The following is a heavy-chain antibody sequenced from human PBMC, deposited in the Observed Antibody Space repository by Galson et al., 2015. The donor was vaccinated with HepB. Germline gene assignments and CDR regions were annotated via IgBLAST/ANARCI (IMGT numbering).Heavy chain of an antibody. V-gene: IGHV1-69*04. D-gene: IGHD5-24*01. J-gene: IGHJ4*02. CDR2: IIPILGIA. Sequence: SVKVSCKASGGTFSSYAISWVRQAPGQGLEWMGRIIPILGIANYAQKFQGRVTITADKSTSTAYMELSSLRSEDTAVYYCAGHEGGRGLMATIGGYFDYWGQGTLVTVSS. CDR1: GGTFSSYA. CDR3: AGHEGGRGLMATIGGYFDY.